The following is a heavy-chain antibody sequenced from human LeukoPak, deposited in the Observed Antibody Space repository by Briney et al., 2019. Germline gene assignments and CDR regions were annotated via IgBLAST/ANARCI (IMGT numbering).Heavy chain of an antibody. CDR1: GYTFTSYY. Sequence: ASVKVSCKASGYTFTSYYMHWVRQAPGQGLEWMGIINPSGGSTSYAQKFQGRVTMTRDTSTSTVYMELSSLRSEDTAVYYCARPYCSGGSCYSFDYWGQGTLVTVSS. CDR2: INPSGGST. D-gene: IGHD2-15*01. CDR3: ARPYCSGGSCYSFDY. V-gene: IGHV1-46*01. J-gene: IGHJ4*02.